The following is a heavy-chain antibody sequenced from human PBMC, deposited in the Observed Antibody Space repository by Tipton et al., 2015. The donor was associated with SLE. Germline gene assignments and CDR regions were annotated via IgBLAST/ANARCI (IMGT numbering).Heavy chain of an antibody. D-gene: IGHD2-15*01. CDR3: ASQNGEGYCSGGSCPGD. CDR1: GGSISSGGYY. CDR2: IYYSGST. Sequence: TLSLTCTVSGGSISSGGYYWGWIRQPPGKGLEWIGSIYYSGSTYYNPSLKSRVTISVDTSKNQFSLKLSSVTAADTAVYYCASQNGEGYCSGGSCPGDWGQGNLVTVSS. J-gene: IGHJ4*02. V-gene: IGHV4-39*07.